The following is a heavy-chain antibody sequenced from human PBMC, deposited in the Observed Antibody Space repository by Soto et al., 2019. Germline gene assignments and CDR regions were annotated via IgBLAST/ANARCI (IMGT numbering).Heavy chain of an antibody. J-gene: IGHJ4*02. Sequence: ETLSLTCTVSGGSISSYYWSWIRQPPGKGLEWIGYIYYSGSTNYNPSLKSRVTISVDTSKNQFSLKLSSVTAADTAVYYCARQGYSSSWYKFDYWGQGTLVTVS. V-gene: IGHV4-59*08. CDR2: IYYSGST. CDR3: ARQGYSSSWYKFDY. D-gene: IGHD6-13*01. CDR1: GGSISSYY.